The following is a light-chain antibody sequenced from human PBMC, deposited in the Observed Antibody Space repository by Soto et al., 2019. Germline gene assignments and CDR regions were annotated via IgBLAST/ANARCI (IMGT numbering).Light chain of an antibody. CDR2: DVS. CDR1: SSDVGGYNY. V-gene: IGLV2-14*01. J-gene: IGLJ2*01. CDR3: SSYTSSSTLYVV. Sequence: QSALTQPAYVSGSRGQSITISCTGTSSDVGGYNYVSWYQQHPGKAPKLMIYDVSNRPSGVSNRFSGSKSGNTASLTISGLQAEDEADYYCSSYTSSSTLYVVFGGGTKLTVL.